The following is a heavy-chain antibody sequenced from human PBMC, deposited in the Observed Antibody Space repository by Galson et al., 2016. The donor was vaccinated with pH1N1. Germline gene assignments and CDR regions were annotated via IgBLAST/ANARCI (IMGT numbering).Heavy chain of an antibody. V-gene: IGHV2-70*01. CDR1: GFSLSTSGMC. D-gene: IGHD4-17*01. Sequence: LVKPTQTLTLTCTFSGFSLSTSGMCVSWIRQPPGKALEWLVLIDWDDDKYYSTSLKTRLTISKDTSKNQVVLTMTNMDPVDTATYYCARIQYGDYVGYFDYWGQGTLVTVSS. CDR2: IDWDDDK. CDR3: ARIQYGDYVGYFDY. J-gene: IGHJ4*02.